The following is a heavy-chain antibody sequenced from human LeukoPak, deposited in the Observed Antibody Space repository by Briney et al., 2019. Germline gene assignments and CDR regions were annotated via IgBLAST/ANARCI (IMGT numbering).Heavy chain of an antibody. Sequence: SETLSLTCAVSGGSISSSNWWSWVRQPPGKGLEWIGEIYHSGSTNYNPSLKGRVTISVDKSKNQFSLKLSSVTAADTAVYYCARSTGYSSSWYPYYYYYYMDVWGKGTTVTVSS. V-gene: IGHV4-4*02. CDR1: GGSISSSNW. D-gene: IGHD6-13*01. CDR3: ARSTGYSSSWYPYYYYYYMDV. CDR2: IYHSGST. J-gene: IGHJ6*03.